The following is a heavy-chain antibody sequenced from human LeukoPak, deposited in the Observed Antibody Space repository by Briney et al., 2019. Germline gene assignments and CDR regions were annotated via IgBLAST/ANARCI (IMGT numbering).Heavy chain of an antibody. J-gene: IGHJ4*02. V-gene: IGHV1-46*01. D-gene: IGHD6-13*01. CDR1: GYTFTSYY. Sequence: ASVKVSCKASGYTFTSYYMHWVRQAPGQGLEWMGIINPSGGSTSYAQKFQGRVTMTRDTSTSTVYMELSSLRSEDTAVYYCARDLGSSWPYLPVYYFDYWGQGTLVTVSS. CDR3: ARDLGSSWPYLPVYYFDY. CDR2: INPSGGST.